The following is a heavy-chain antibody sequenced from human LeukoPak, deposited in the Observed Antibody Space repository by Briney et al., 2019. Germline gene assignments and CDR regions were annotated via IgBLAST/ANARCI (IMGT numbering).Heavy chain of an antibody. V-gene: IGHV4-59*08. Sequence: SETLSLTCTVSGGSISSYYWSWIRQPPGKGLEWIGYIYYSGSTNYNPSLRSRVTISVDTSKNQFSLKLSSVTAADTAVYYCARGGNYGNYDGYFDYWGQGTLVTVSS. J-gene: IGHJ4*01. CDR3: ARGGNYGNYDGYFDY. D-gene: IGHD4-11*01. CDR2: IYYSGST. CDR1: GGSISSYY.